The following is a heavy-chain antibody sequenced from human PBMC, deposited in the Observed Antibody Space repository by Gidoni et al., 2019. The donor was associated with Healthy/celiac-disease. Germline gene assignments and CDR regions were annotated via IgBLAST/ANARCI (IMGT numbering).Heavy chain of an antibody. Sequence: EVQLVESGGGLVQPGGSLRLSCAASGFTFSSYSMNWVRQAPGKGLEWVSYISSSSSTIHYADSVKGRFTISRDNAKNSLYLQMNSLRAEDTAVYYCARDGYDFWSGYYYYYYGMDVWGQGTTVTVSS. J-gene: IGHJ6*02. V-gene: IGHV3-48*01. D-gene: IGHD3-3*01. CDR3: ARDGYDFWSGYYYYYYGMDV. CDR2: ISSSSSTI. CDR1: GFTFSSYS.